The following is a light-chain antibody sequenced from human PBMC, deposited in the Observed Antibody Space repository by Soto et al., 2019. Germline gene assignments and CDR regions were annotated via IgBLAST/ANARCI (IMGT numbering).Light chain of an antibody. V-gene: IGKV1-33*01. CDR3: QQYDNLPPFT. CDR2: YAS. CDR1: QDISNY. J-gene: IGKJ3*01. Sequence: DIQMTQSPSSLSASVGDRVTITCQASQDISNYLNWYQQKPGKAPKLLIYYASNLETGVPSRFSGSGSGTDFTFTISTLQPEDIATYYCQQYDNLPPFTFGPGTNVDIK.